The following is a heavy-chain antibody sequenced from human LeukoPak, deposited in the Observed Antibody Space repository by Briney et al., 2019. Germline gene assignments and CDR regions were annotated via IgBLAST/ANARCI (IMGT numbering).Heavy chain of an antibody. J-gene: IGHJ4*02. CDR3: VREGGGGYSYDY. Sequence: GGSLRLSCAVSGFTFSSYTIIWVRQAPGKGLEWVSSISSRTSYYADSVTGRFTISRDNANNSVYLQMNSLRVEDTAVCYWVREGGGGYSYDYWGQGTLVTVSS. CDR2: ISSRTS. V-gene: IGHV3-21*01. D-gene: IGHD5-18*01. CDR1: GFTFSSYT.